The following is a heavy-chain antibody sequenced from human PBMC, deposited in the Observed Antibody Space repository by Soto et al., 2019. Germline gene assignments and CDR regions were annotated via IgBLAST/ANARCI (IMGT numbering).Heavy chain of an antibody. CDR3: AKDIARGWELQDALDS. CDR2: ISWNSGSI. V-gene: IGHV3-9*01. CDR1: GFTFDDYA. Sequence: GGSLRLSCAASGFTFDDYAMHWVRQAPGKGLEWVSGISWNSGSIGYADSVKGRFTISRDNAKNSLYLQMNSLRAEDTALYSCAKDIARGWELQDALDSWGQGTMATVSS. D-gene: IGHD1-26*01. J-gene: IGHJ3*02.